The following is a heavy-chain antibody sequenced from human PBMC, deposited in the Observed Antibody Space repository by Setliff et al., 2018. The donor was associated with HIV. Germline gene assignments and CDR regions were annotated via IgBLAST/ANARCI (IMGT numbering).Heavy chain of an antibody. CDR2: INPSGGST. CDR3: AKDDRYYYDTSGSPSNWFDP. CDR1: GYTFIDYC. V-gene: IGHV1-46*01. D-gene: IGHD3-22*01. Sequence: VKVSCKASGYTFIDYCMHWVRQAPGQGLEWMGMINPSGGSTRYAQNFQGRVTMTRDTSTHTVYMELSSLRSEDTAVYYCAKDDRYYYDTSGSPSNWFDPWGQGTQVTVSS. J-gene: IGHJ5*02.